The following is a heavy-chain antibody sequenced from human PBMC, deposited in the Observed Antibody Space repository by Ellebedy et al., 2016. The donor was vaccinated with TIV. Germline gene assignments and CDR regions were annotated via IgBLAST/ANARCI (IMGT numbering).Heavy chain of an antibody. D-gene: IGHD5-12*01. Sequence: ASVKVSXKAAGGTFSSYVLSWVRQAPGQGLEWVAWISTYNGGAKYAQRVQGRVTMTTDTSTRTAYMELRSLRSDDTAVYYCASTRGYSGHDYFEYWGQGTPVTVSS. CDR3: ASTRGYSGHDYFEY. CDR1: GGTFSSYV. J-gene: IGHJ4*02. CDR2: ISTYNGGA. V-gene: IGHV1-18*01.